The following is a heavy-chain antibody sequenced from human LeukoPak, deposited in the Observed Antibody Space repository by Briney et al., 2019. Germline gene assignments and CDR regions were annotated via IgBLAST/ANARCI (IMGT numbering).Heavy chain of an antibody. CDR2: INHSGST. D-gene: IGHD6-13*01. CDR3: AREREDIAAAGTVGYNWFDP. J-gene: IGHJ5*02. Sequence: PSETLTLTCAVYGGSFSGYYWSWIRQPPGKGLEWIGEINHSGSTNYNPSLKSRVTISVDTSKNQFSLKLSSVTAADTAVYYCAREREDIAAAGTVGYNWFDPWGQGTLVTVSS. V-gene: IGHV4-34*09. CDR1: GGSFSGYY.